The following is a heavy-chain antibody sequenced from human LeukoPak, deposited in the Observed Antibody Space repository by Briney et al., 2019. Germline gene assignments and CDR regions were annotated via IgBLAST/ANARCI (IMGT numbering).Heavy chain of an antibody. V-gene: IGHV4-34*01. CDR3: AREGYRGGGFDY. CDR1: GGSFSGYY. CDR2: INHSGST. Sequence: SETLSLTCAVYGGSFSGYYWSWIRQPPGKGLEWIGEINHSGSTNYNPSLKSRVTISVDTSNNQFSLKLTSVTAADTAVYYCAREGYRGGGFDYWGQGTLVTVSS. J-gene: IGHJ4*02. D-gene: IGHD5-18*01.